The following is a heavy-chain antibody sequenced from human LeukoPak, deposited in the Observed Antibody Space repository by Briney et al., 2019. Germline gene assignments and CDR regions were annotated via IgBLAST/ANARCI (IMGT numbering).Heavy chain of an antibody. CDR1: GGSISSSSYY. J-gene: IGHJ4*02. D-gene: IGHD2-2*02. V-gene: IGHV4-39*07. CDR3: ARGSYSFPFDY. Sequence: PSETLSLTCTVSGGSISSSSYYWSWIRQPPGKGLEWIGEINHSGSTNYNPSLKSRVTISVDTSKNQFSLKLSSVTAADTAMYYCARGSYSFPFDYWGQGTLVTVSS. CDR2: INHSGST.